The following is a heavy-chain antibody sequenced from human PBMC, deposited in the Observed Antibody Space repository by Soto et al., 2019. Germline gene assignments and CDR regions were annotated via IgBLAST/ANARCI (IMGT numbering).Heavy chain of an antibody. D-gene: IGHD6-13*01. J-gene: IGHJ6*03. CDR2: ISGSGGST. CDR3: AKASIAALGYYYYYMDV. Sequence: PGGSLRLSCAASGFTFSSYAMSWVRQAPGKGLEWVSAISGSGGSTYYADSVKGRFTISRDNSKNTLYLQMNSLRAEDTAVYYCAKASIAALGYYYYYMDVWGKGTTVTVSS. V-gene: IGHV3-23*01. CDR1: GFTFSSYA.